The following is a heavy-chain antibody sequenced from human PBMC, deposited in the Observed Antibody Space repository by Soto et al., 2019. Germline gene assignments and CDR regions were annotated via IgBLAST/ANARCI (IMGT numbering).Heavy chain of an antibody. CDR2: ISGSGGST. Sequence: EVQLLESGGGLVQPGGSLRLSCAASGFTFSSYAMSWVRKAPGKGLEWVSAISGSGGSTYYVDSVKGRFTISRDNSKNTLYLQMNSLRAEDTAVYYCAKDITIFGVPPPNDCFDPWGQGTLVTVSS. CDR1: GFTFSSYA. V-gene: IGHV3-23*01. CDR3: AKDITIFGVPPPNDCFDP. D-gene: IGHD3-3*01. J-gene: IGHJ5*02.